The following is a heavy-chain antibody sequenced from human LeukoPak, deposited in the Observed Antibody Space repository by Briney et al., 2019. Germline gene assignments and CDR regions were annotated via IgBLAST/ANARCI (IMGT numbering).Heavy chain of an antibody. J-gene: IGHJ6*03. CDR3: VRGYFNWNYAGVGEYYYMDV. Sequence: ASVKVSCKASGYIFPIYDMHWVRQASAQGLEWMGWVSPNSGKTAYAQKFQGRVTMTRDTSISTGYMELSSLRSEDTAVYYCVRGYFNWNYAGVGEYYYMDVWGKGTTVTVSS. CDR2: VSPNSGKT. D-gene: IGHD1-7*01. CDR1: GYIFPIYD. V-gene: IGHV1-8*02.